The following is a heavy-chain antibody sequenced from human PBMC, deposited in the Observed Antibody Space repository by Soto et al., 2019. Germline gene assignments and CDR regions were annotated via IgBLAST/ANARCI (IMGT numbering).Heavy chain of an antibody. D-gene: IGHD2-21*02. CDR3: ARVVSGGNSVLYWFDP. J-gene: IGHJ5*02. V-gene: IGHV1-3*01. Sequence: QVQLVQSGAEVKKPGASVKVSCKASGYTFTSYAMHWVRQAPGQRLEWMGWINAGNGNTKYSQKFQGRVTITRDTAASTAYMELSSLRSEDTAVYYCARVVSGGNSVLYWFDPWGQGTLVTVSS. CDR2: INAGNGNT. CDR1: GYTFTSYA.